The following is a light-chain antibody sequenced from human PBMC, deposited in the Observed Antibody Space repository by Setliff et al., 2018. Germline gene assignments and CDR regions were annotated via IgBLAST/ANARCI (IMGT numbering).Light chain of an antibody. CDR1: SSDVGGYNY. Sequence: QSALTQSASVSGSPGQSITISCTGTSSDVGGYNYVSWYQQHPGKAPKLLIYEVSNRPSGVSNRFSGSKSGNTASLTISGLLAEDEADYYCISYTRSSTWVFGGGTKGTV. V-gene: IGLV2-14*01. CDR2: EVS. J-gene: IGLJ3*02. CDR3: ISYTRSSTWV.